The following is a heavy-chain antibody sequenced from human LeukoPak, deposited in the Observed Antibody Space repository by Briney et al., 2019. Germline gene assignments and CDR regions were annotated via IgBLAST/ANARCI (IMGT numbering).Heavy chain of an antibody. CDR3: ASVGQSSTSCFDY. V-gene: IGHV3-33*01. D-gene: IGHD2-2*01. J-gene: IGHJ4*02. Sequence: PGGSLRLSCAASGFTFSGYGMHWVRQAPGKGLEWVAVIWYDGSKKYHADPVKGRFTISRDNSKNTLYLQMNSLRAEDTAVYYCASVGQSSTSCFDYWGQGTLVTVSS. CDR1: GFTFSGYG. CDR2: IWYDGSKK.